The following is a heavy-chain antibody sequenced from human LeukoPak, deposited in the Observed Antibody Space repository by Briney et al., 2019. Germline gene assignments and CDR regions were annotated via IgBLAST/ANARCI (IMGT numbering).Heavy chain of an antibody. D-gene: IGHD3-22*01. J-gene: IGHJ4*02. CDR1: GFTFSSYS. CDR2: ISSSSSYI. V-gene: IGHV3-21*01. CDR3: ARDLAGGYYPNFDY. Sequence: PGRSLRLSCAASGFTFSSYSMNWVRQAPGKGLEWVSSISSSSSYIYYADSVKGRFTISRDNAKNSLYLQMNSLRAEDTAVYYCARDLAGGYYPNFDYWGRGTLVTVSS.